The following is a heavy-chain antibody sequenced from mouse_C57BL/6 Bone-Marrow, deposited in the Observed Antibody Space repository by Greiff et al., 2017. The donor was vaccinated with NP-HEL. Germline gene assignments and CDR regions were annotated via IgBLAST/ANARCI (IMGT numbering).Heavy chain of an antibody. J-gene: IGHJ2*01. CDR3: ARERSYYYGKDYFDY. CDR1: GYTFTSYW. D-gene: IGHD1-1*01. CDR2: INPSNGGT. V-gene: IGHV1-53*01. Sequence: QVQLQQPGTELVKPGASVKLSCKASGYTFTSYWMHWVKQRPGQGLEWIGNINPSNGGTNYNEKFKSKATLTVDKSSSTAYMQLSSLTSEDSSVYYWARERSYYYGKDYFDYWGQGTTLTVSS.